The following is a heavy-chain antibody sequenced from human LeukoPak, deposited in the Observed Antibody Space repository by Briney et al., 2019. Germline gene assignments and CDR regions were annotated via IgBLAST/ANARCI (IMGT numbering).Heavy chain of an antibody. D-gene: IGHD3-10*01. CDR3: AKKGYYGSGHFDY. Sequence: GGSLRLSCAASGFTLSSYAMSWVRQAPGKGLEWVSAISGSGGSTYYADSVKGGFTISRDNSKNTLYLQMNSLRAEDTAVYYCAKKGYYGSGHFDYWGQGTLVTVSS. CDR2: ISGSGGST. V-gene: IGHV3-23*01. J-gene: IGHJ4*02. CDR1: GFTLSSYA.